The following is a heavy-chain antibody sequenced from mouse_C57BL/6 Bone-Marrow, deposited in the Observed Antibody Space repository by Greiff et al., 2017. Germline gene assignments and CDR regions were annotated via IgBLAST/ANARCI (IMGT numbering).Heavy chain of an antibody. CDR1: GYTFTSYW. CDR3: DSGAMALRIWYFDV. D-gene: IGHD1-1*02. Sequence: QVHVKQSGAELVRPGSSVKLSCKASGYTFTSYWMDWVKQRPGQGLEWIGNIYPSDSDTHYNQKFKDKATLTVDKSSSTAYMQLSSLTSEDSAVYDCDSGAMALRIWYFDVWGTGTTVTVSS. V-gene: IGHV1-61*01. CDR2: IYPSDSDT. J-gene: IGHJ1*03.